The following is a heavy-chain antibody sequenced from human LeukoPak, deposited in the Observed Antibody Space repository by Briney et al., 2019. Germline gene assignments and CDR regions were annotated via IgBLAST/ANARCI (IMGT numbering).Heavy chain of an antibody. Sequence: ASVKVSCKASGYTFTSCGISWVRQAPGQGLEWMGWISAYNGNTSYAQKLQGRVTMTTDTSTSTAYMELRSLRSDDTAVYYCARVVVVIKNGMDVWGQGTTVTVSS. CDR2: ISAYNGNT. J-gene: IGHJ6*02. D-gene: IGHD3-22*01. CDR3: ARVVVVIKNGMDV. CDR1: GYTFTSCG. V-gene: IGHV1-18*01.